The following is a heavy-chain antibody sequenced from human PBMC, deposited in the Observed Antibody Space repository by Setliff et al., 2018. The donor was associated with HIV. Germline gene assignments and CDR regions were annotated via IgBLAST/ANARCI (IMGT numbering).Heavy chain of an antibody. D-gene: IGHD3-22*01. J-gene: IGHJ4*02. Sequence: GGSLRLSCAVSGFTFSDAWITWVRQATGKGLEWLGRIKSKIDGETTDYAAPVKGRFTISRDDSKNTVYLHMNSLKTEDTAVYYCIWSGSSGLYYFDQWGQGTLVTVSS. CDR1: GFTFSDAW. CDR3: IWSGSSGLYYFDQ. CDR2: IKSKIDGETT. V-gene: IGHV3-15*01.